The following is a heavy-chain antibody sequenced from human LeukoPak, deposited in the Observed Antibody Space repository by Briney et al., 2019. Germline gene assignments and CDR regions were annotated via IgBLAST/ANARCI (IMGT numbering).Heavy chain of an antibody. D-gene: IGHD4-23*01. CDR2: INPNSGGT. Sequence: ASVKVSCKASGYTFTGYYMHWVRQAPGQGLEWMGWINPNSGGTNYAQKFQGRVSMTWDTSMGTAYMELSSLRSEDTAVYYCARGDYHYGGTDYWGQGTLVTVSS. CDR1: GYTFTGYY. J-gene: IGHJ4*02. CDR3: ARGDYHYGGTDY. V-gene: IGHV1-2*02.